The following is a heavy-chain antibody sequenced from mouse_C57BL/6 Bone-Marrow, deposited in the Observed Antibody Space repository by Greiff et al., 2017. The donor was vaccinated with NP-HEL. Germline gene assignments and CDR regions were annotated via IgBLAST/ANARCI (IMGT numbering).Heavy chain of an antibody. CDR1: GYTFTSYT. CDR2: INPSSGYT. D-gene: IGHD1-1*01. J-gene: IGHJ2*01. Sequence: VQLQQSGAELARPGASVKMSCKASGYTFTSYTMHWVKQRPGQGLEWIGYINPSSGYTKYNQKFKDKATLTADKSSSTAYMQLSSLTSEDSAVYYCARYYYYGSSLYYYDYWGQGTTLTVSS. V-gene: IGHV1-4*01. CDR3: ARYYYYGSSLYYYDY.